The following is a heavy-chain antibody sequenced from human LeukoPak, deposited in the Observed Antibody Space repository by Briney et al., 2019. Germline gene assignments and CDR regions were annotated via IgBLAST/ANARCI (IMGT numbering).Heavy chain of an antibody. V-gene: IGHV1-2*02. CDR3: TKGYGDYSDWFDP. CDR1: GHTFTGRY. D-gene: IGHD4-17*01. CDR2: INPNSGGT. Sequence: ASVKVSCKASGHTFTGRYLHWVRQAPGRGLEWMGWINPNSGGTNSAQKFQGRVTMTRDTSISTAYMELSMLRYDDTAVYYCTKGYGDYSDWFDPWGQGTLVTVSS. J-gene: IGHJ5*02.